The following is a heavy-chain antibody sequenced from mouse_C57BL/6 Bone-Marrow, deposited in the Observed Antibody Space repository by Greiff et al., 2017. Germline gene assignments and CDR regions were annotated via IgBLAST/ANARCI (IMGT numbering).Heavy chain of an antibody. J-gene: IGHJ3*01. V-gene: IGHV1-9*01. CDR2: ILPGSGST. CDR1: GYTFTGYW. Sequence: VQLQQSGAELMKPGASVKLSCKATGYTFTGYWIEWVKQRPGHGLEWIGEILPGSGSTNYNEKFKGKATLTADTSSNTAYMQLSSLTTEDSAIYCCASIAYWGQGTLVTVSA. CDR3: ASIAY.